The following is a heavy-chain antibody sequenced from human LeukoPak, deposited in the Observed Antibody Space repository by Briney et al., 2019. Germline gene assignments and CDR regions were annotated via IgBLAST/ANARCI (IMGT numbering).Heavy chain of an antibody. J-gene: IGHJ4*02. CDR3: ARDGGAYSGSYYGTLDY. D-gene: IGHD1-26*01. V-gene: IGHV3-30-3*01. Sequence: GGSLRLSCAASGFTFSSYAMHWVRQAPGKGLEWVAVISYDGSNKYYADSVKGRFTISRDNSKNTLYLQMNSLRAEDTAVYYCARDGGAYSGSYYGTLDYWGQGTLVTVSS. CDR1: GFTFSSYA. CDR2: ISYDGSNK.